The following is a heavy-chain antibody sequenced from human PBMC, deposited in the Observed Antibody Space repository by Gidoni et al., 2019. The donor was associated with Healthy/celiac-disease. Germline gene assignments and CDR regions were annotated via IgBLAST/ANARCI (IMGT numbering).Heavy chain of an antibody. CDR1: GFSLSTSGVV. Sequence: QITLKESGPTLVKPTQTLTLTCTFPGFSLSTSGVVVGWIRQPPGKALEWLALIYWNDDKRYSPSLKSRLTITKDTSKNQVVLTMTNMDPVDTATYYCAHSNRMGPYYDFWSGYVYFDYWGQGTLVTVSS. CDR2: IYWNDDK. J-gene: IGHJ4*02. CDR3: AHSNRMGPYYDFWSGYVYFDY. D-gene: IGHD3-3*01. V-gene: IGHV2-5*01.